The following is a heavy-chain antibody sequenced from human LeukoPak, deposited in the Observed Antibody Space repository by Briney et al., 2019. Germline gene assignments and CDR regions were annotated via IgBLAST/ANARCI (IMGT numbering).Heavy chain of an antibody. J-gene: IGHJ4*02. V-gene: IGHV3-15*01. CDR2: IKSKTDGGTK. CDR3: PNRSPTVKVDY. CDR1: GFTFSNAW. D-gene: IGHD4-17*01. Sequence: GGSLRLSCAASGFTFSNAWMRWVRQAPGKGLGWVGRIKSKTDGGTKDYAATVKVRFTISRDDSKNTLYLQMNSLKTEDTAVYYCPNRSPTVKVDYWGQGTLVTVSS.